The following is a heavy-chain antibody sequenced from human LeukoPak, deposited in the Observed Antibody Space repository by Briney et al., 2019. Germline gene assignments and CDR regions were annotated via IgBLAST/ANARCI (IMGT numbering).Heavy chain of an antibody. Sequence: GGSLRLSCAASGFTVSSNYMSWVRQAPGKGLEWVSVIYSGGSTYYADSVKGRFTISRDNSKNTLYLQMNSLRAEDTAVYYCAREGGSIAARGGDSYYMDVWGKGTTVTVSS. CDR2: IYSGGST. J-gene: IGHJ6*03. CDR3: AREGGSIAARGGDSYYMDV. V-gene: IGHV3-66*02. D-gene: IGHD6-6*01. CDR1: GFTVSSNY.